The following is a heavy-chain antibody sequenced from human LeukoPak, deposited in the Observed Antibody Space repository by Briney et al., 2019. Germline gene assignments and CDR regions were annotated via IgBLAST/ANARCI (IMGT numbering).Heavy chain of an antibody. D-gene: IGHD3-16*01. Sequence: PGGSLKLSCAASGFTFSNYAMTWVRLAPGKGLEWVSGISNSGGGTYYADSVKGRFTISRDNSKNTMYLQMNSLRAEDTAVYYCARSQVGPVRFWGTEIDYWGQGTLVTVSS. CDR1: GFTFSNYA. J-gene: IGHJ4*02. CDR3: ARSQVGPVRFWGTEIDY. CDR2: ISNSGGGT. V-gene: IGHV3-23*01.